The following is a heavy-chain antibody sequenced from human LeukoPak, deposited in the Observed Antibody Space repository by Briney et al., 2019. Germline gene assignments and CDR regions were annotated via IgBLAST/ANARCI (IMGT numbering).Heavy chain of an antibody. CDR2: ISGSGSTI. CDR1: GFTFSDYY. Sequence: GGSLRLSCAASGFTFSDYYMSWIRQAPGKGLEWVSYISGSGSTIYYADSVKGRFTISRDNAKNSLYLQMNSLRAEDTAVYYCARVRRDGYNLHFVYWGQGTLVTVSS. J-gene: IGHJ4*02. D-gene: IGHD5-24*01. V-gene: IGHV3-11*04. CDR3: ARVRRDGYNLHFVY.